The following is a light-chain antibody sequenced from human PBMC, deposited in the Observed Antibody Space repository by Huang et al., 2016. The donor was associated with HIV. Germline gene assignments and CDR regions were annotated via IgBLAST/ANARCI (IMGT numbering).Light chain of an antibody. Sequence: IVMTQSPATLSVSPGERVTLSCRANRSVSTNLAWYQQRPGQAPRLLIYGSSTRAPGVPVRFSGSGSGTDFSLTISSLQSEDFALYYCHQYNNWLLSFGGGTRVDI. J-gene: IGKJ4*01. CDR3: HQYNNWLLS. V-gene: IGKV3-15*01. CDR1: RSVSTN. CDR2: GSS.